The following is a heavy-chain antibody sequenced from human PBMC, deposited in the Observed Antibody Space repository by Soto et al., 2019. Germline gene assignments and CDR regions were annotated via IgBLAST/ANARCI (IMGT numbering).Heavy chain of an antibody. CDR1: GGSISSSSYY. V-gene: IGHV4-39*01. CDR2: SYYRGST. Sequence: SETLSLTCTVSGGSISSSSYYWGWIRQPPGKHLEWIGSSYYRGSTHYNPSLKTRVTISVDTSKNQVSLKVYSVTAADTAVYYCATADGFGVVTPFFEYWGQGILVTVSS. D-gene: IGHD3-3*01. J-gene: IGHJ4*02. CDR3: ATADGFGVVTPFFEY.